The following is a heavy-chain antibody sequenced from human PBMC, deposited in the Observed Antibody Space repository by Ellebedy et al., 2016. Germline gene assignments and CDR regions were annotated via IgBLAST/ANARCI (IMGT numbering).Heavy chain of an antibody. CDR2: INQDGSAK. CDR1: GFTFDKHW. V-gene: IGHV3-7*03. D-gene: IGHD4-17*01. J-gene: IGHJ3*02. Sequence: GESLKISXAVSGFTFDKHWMSWVRQAPGKGLEWVANINQDGSAKYYVDSVKGRFTISRDNAKNSLYLQMNALRAEDTAVYYCAKTVRLIGHDAFDIWGQGTMVTVSS. CDR3: AKTVRLIGHDAFDI.